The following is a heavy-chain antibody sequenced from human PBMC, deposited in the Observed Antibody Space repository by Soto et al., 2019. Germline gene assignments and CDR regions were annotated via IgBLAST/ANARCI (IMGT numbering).Heavy chain of an antibody. D-gene: IGHD3-22*01. V-gene: IGHV3-30*18. J-gene: IGHJ6*02. CDR1: GFTFSSYG. Sequence: GGSLRLSCAAAGFTFSSYGMHWVRQAPGKGLEWVAVISYDGSNKYYADSVKGRFTISRDNSKNTLYLQMNSLRAEDTAVYYCAKDFGSSGYYPHYGMDVWGQGTTVTVSS. CDR3: AKDFGSSGYYPHYGMDV. CDR2: ISYDGSNK.